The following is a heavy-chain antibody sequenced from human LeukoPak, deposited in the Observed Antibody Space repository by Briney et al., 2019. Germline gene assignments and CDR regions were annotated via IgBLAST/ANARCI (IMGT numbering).Heavy chain of an antibody. D-gene: IGHD4-17*01. CDR1: GYTFTSYG. Sequence: HWASVKVSCKASGYTFTSYGISWVRQAPGQGLEWMGWISAYNGSTDYAQKLQGRVTMTTDTSTSTAYMELRSLRSDDTAVYYCARVTQTDYDFDYWGQGTLVTVSS. CDR3: ARVTQTDYDFDY. CDR2: ISAYNGST. V-gene: IGHV1-18*01. J-gene: IGHJ4*02.